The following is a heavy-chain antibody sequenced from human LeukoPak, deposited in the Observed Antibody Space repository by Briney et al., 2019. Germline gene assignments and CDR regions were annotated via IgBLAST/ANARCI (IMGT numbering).Heavy chain of an antibody. CDR1: GGSISSGDYY. CDR3: ARERGHYYDSSGYLDY. D-gene: IGHD3-22*01. V-gene: IGHV4-30-4*01. CDR2: IYYSGST. J-gene: IGHJ4*02. Sequence: SQTLSLTCTVSGGSISSGDYYWSWIRQPPGKGLEWIGYIYYSGSTYYNPSLKSRVTISVDTSKNQFSLKLSSVTAADTAVYYCARERGHYYDSSGYLDYWGQGTLVTVSS.